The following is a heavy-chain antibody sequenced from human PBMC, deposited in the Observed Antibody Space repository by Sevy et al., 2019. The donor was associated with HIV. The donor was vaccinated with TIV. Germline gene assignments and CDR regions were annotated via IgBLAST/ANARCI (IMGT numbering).Heavy chain of an antibody. CDR2: IHPKSGAT. J-gene: IGHJ6*02. Sequence: ASVKVSGKASGYTFTAYYIHWLRQAPGQGLEWMGRIHPKSGATNYALKFQGRVTMTRDTSISTSFMELTSLRSDDTAVYYCAREDSDDTSAYYYFYYGMDVWGQGTTVTVSS. V-gene: IGHV1-2*06. CDR3: AREDSDDTSAYYYFYYGMDV. D-gene: IGHD3-22*01. CDR1: GYTFTAYY.